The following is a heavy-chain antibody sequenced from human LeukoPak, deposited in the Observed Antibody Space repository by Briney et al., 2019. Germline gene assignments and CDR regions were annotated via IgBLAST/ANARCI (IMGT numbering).Heavy chain of an antibody. V-gene: IGHV3-23*01. J-gene: IGHJ4*02. Sequence: GGSLRLSCAASGFPFSSYAMSWVRRAPVKGLEWVSVISASGGSTDYAGSVKGRFTISRDNSKNTLYLQMNSLRAEDTAVYYCASGASYYYDSSGYYPGGYWGQGTLVTVSS. CDR3: ASGASYYYDSSGYYPGGY. CDR1: GFPFSSYA. CDR2: ISASGGST. D-gene: IGHD3-22*01.